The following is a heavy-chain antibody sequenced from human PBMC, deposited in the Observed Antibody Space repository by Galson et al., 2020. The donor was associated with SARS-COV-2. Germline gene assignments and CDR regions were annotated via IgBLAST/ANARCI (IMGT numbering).Heavy chain of an antibody. D-gene: IGHD3-3*01. CDR3: AKDGTYYDFWSGYPTPYYYYGMDV. CDR2: ISYDGSNK. J-gene: IGHJ6*02. CDR1: GFTLSSYG. Sequence: TGESLRLSCAASGFTLSSYGMHWVRQAPGKGLEWVAVISYDGSNKYYADSVKGRFNISRDNSTNTLYLQMNSLRAEDTAVYYCAKDGTYYDFWSGYPTPYYYYGMDVWGQGTTVTVSS. V-gene: IGHV3-30*18.